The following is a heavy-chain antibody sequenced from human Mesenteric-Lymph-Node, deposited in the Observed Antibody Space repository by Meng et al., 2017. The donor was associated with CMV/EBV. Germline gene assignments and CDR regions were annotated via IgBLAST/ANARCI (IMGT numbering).Heavy chain of an antibody. Sequence: KVSCKGFGYSFTSYWIGWVRQRPGKGLEWMAIIYPGASDTRYSPSFQGQVTISADKSINTAYLQWTSLKASDTAKYYCARHLYSGYDLSYYYGMDVWGQGTTVTVSS. CDR2: IYPGASDT. CDR1: GYSFTSYW. V-gene: IGHV5-51*01. CDR3: ARHLYSGYDLSYYYGMDV. D-gene: IGHD5-12*01. J-gene: IGHJ6*02.